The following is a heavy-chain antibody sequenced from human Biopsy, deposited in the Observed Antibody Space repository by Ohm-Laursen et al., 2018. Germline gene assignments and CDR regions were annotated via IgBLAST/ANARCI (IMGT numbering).Heavy chain of an antibody. CDR2: ISHTGYT. J-gene: IGHJ1*01. D-gene: IGHD4-23*01. Sequence: TLSLTCTVSGGSFTGHYWTWIRQPPGKGLEWIGHISHTGYTSYKSSLESRVTISLGTFRKHFSLRLTSLAAADTAVYYCARGSNEYGGLYFPHWGQGTLVTVSS. CDR3: ARGSNEYGGLYFPH. CDR1: GGSFTGHY. V-gene: IGHV4-59*11.